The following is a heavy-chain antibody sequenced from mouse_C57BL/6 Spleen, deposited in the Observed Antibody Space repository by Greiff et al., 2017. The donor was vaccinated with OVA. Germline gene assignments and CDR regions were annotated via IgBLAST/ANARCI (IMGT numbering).Heavy chain of an antibody. V-gene: IGHV1-80*01. CDR2: IYPGDGDT. CDR3: ARRGSYWYFDV. CDR1: GYAFSSYW. Sequence: QVQLKESGAELVKPGASVKISCKASGYAFSSYWMNWVKQRPGKGLEWIGQIYPGDGDTNYNGKFKGKATLTADKSSSTAYMQLSSLTSEDSAVYFCARRGSYWYFDVWGTGTTVTVSS. J-gene: IGHJ1*03.